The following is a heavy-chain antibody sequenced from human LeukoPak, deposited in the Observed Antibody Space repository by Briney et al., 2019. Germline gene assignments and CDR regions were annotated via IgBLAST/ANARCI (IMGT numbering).Heavy chain of an antibody. J-gene: IGHJ3*01. CDR1: GFTFSSYA. V-gene: IGHV3-23*01. D-gene: IGHD3-22*01. CDR3: ARDRNYYDSSVYYDVFDV. CDR2: ISGSGRTT. Sequence: PGGSLRLSCAASGFTFSSYAMSWVRQAPGEGLEWVSVISGSGRTTFYADSVKGRFTISRDNSKNTLYLQMNGLRPEDTAVYYCARDRNYYDSSVYYDVFDVWGQGTMVTVSS.